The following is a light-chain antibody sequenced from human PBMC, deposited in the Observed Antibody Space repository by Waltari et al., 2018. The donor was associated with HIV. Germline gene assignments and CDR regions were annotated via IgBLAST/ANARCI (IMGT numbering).Light chain of an antibody. Sequence: QMTQSPSSLSASVGDSVTITCRASQDIRNDVGWYQQRPGKAPQRLIFGASTLHSGVPSRFSGRGCGTEFTLTIRSLQPEDFATYYCLHHDSPWAFGQGTKVEIK. V-gene: IGKV1-17*01. CDR2: GAS. CDR3: LHHDSPWA. CDR1: QDIRND. J-gene: IGKJ1*01.